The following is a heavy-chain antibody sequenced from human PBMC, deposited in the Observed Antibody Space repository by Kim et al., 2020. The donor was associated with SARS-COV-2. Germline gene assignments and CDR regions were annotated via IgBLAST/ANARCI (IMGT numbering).Heavy chain of an antibody. CDR2: IYHSGST. V-gene: IGHV4-4*02. Sequence: SETLSLTCAVSGGSISSSNWWSWVRQPPGKGLEWIGEIYHSGSTNYNPSLKSQVTISVDKSKNQFSLKLSSVTAAATAVYYCERDSILLWFGEGGYYYGMDVWGQGTTVTVSS. CDR3: ERDSILLWFGEGGYYYGMDV. J-gene: IGHJ6*02. D-gene: IGHD3-10*01. CDR1: GGSISSSNW.